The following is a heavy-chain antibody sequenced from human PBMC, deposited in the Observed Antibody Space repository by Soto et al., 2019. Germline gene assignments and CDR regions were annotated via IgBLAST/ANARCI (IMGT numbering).Heavy chain of an antibody. D-gene: IGHD3-3*01. J-gene: IGHJ6*02. CDR3: AKDEGRFLRNYFNYGIDV. CDR2: ISYDGTAK. CDR1: GFDFSDHG. V-gene: IGHV3-33*03. Sequence: PGGSLRLSCAESGFDFSDHGMHWVRQAPGEGLEWVTVISYDGTAKYYKESVKGRFTTSRDNSKKTLYLQIDGLRVEDTAVYYCAKDEGRFLRNYFNYGIDVWGLGTTVTVSS.